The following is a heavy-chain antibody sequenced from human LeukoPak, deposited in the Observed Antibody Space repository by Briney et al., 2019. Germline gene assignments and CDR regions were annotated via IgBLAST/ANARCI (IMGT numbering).Heavy chain of an antibody. D-gene: IGHD5-24*01. CDR1: GGSISSHY. J-gene: IGHJ5*02. CDR2: IYYSGST. Sequence: PSETLSLTCTVSGGSISSHYWSWIRQPPGKGLEWIGYIYYSGSTNYNPSLKSRDTISVDTSKNQFSLQLSSVTAADTAVYYCARGGDGYITFDPWGQGTLVTVSS. CDR3: ARGGDGYITFDP. V-gene: IGHV4-59*11.